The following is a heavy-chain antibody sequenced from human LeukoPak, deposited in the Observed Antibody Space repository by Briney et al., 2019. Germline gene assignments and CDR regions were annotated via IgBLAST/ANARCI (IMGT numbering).Heavy chain of an antibody. D-gene: IGHD6-19*01. CDR1: GFTFSNYA. CDR3: AKVSSAWYLFNFDY. CDR2: ISGSGGST. Sequence: PGGSLRLSCAASGFTFSNYAMSWVRQAPGKGLEWVSAISGSGGSTYYADSVKGRFTISRDNSKNTLYLQMNSLRAEDTAVYYCAKVSSAWYLFNFDYWGQGTLVTVSS. J-gene: IGHJ4*02. V-gene: IGHV3-23*01.